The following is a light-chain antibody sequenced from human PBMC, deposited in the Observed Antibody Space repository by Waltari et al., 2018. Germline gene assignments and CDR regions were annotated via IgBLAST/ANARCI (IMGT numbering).Light chain of an antibody. CDR1: QSVRSN. J-gene: IGKJ1*01. V-gene: IGKV3-15*01. CDR2: GAS. Sequence: ELVMTQSPATLSVSPGARATLSCRASQSVRSNLAWYQQKPGQAPRLLIYGASTKSTGIPARFSGSGSGTDVTLTFSSLQSADYGVNYGQQYNNRPPWPFGQGTKVEIK. CDR3: QQYNNRPPWP.